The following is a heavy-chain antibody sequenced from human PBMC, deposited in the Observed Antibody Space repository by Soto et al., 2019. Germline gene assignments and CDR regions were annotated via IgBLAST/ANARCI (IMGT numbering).Heavy chain of an antibody. J-gene: IGHJ6*02. CDR3: ATLRITMVRGVPARYYYYGMDV. CDR2: IIPIFGTA. CDR1: GGTFSSYA. D-gene: IGHD3-10*01. V-gene: IGHV1-69*06. Sequence: SGKVSCKASGGTFSSYAISWVRQAPGQGLEWMGGIIPIFGTANYAQKFQGRVTITADKSTSTAYTELSSLRSEDTAVYYCATLRITMVRGVPARYYYYGMDVWGQGTTVTVSS.